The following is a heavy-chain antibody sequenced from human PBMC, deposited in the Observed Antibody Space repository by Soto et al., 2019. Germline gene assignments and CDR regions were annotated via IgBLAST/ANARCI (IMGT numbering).Heavy chain of an antibody. J-gene: IGHJ6*02. CDR1: GYTFTSYG. CDR3: ASTDYYDSSGYYYFQDYYYGMDV. Sequence: ASVKVSCKASGYTFTSYGISWVRQAPGQGLEWMGWISAYNGNTNYAQKLQGRVTMTTDTFTSTAYMELRSLRSDDTAVYYCASTDYYDSSGYYYFQDYYYGMDVWGQGTTVTVSS. V-gene: IGHV1-18*04. D-gene: IGHD3-22*01. CDR2: ISAYNGNT.